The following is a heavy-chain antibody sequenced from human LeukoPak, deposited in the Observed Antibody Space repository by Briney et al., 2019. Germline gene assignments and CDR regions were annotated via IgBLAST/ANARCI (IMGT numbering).Heavy chain of an antibody. D-gene: IGHD5-12*01. V-gene: IGHV3-48*04. CDR3: ARDSSGYSSK. Sequence: GGSLGLSCAASGFSISSYSMNWVRQAPGKGLEWLSYISSSGSTILYADSVKGRFTISRDNAKNSLYLQMDSLRAEDTAVFYCARDSSGYSSKWGQGTLVTVSS. CDR1: GFSISSYS. CDR2: ISSSGSTI. J-gene: IGHJ4*02.